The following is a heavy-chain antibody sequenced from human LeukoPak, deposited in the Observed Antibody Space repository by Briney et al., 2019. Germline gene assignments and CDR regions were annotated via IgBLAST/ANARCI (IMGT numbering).Heavy chain of an antibody. Sequence: GGSLRLSCAASGFTFSSYWMHWVRQAPGKGLVWVSRINSDGSSTSYADSVKGRFTISRDNAKNTLYLQMNSLRAEDTAVYYCARDLGSPYYYDSSGYYHAQGYWGQGTLVTVSS. CDR3: ARDLGSPYYYDSSGYYHAQGY. CDR1: GFTFSSYW. J-gene: IGHJ4*02. D-gene: IGHD3-22*01. CDR2: INSDGSST. V-gene: IGHV3-74*01.